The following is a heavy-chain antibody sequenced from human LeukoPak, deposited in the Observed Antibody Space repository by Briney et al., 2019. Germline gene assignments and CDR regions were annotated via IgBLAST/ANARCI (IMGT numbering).Heavy chain of an antibody. V-gene: IGHV3-15*01. CDR2: IKTRNEGGTS. J-gene: IGHJ6*01. Sequence: GGSLRLSCAASGFPFSNAWMSWIRQPPGKGLEWVGRIKTRNEGGTSAYAAPVKGRYTISRDDSKNTVDLQMHSLKTEDTGVYYCTKPDLLWVGEDVWGAGATVTVSS. CDR3: TKPDLLWVGEDV. CDR1: GFPFSNAW. D-gene: IGHD2/OR15-2a*01.